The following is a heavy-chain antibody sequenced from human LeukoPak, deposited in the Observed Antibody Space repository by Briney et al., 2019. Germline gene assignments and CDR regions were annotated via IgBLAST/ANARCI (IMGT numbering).Heavy chain of an antibody. Sequence: SETLSLTCTVSGGSISSYYWSWIRQPPGKGLEWIGYIYYRVSPNYNPSLKSGVTISVDTSKNQFSLKLSSVTAADTAVYYCARGQGYSSSWTPNYYYYYYMDVWGKGTTVTISS. J-gene: IGHJ6*03. CDR3: ARGQGYSSSWTPNYYYYYYMDV. CDR1: GGSISSYY. D-gene: IGHD6-13*01. V-gene: IGHV4-59*01. CDR2: IYYRVSP.